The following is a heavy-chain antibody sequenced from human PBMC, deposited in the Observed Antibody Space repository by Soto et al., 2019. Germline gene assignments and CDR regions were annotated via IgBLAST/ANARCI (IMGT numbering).Heavy chain of an antibody. D-gene: IGHD3-16*02. Sequence: PSETLSLTCAVSGYSISSGYYWGWIRQPPGKGLEWIGSIYHSGSTYYNPSLKSRVTISVDTSKNQFSLKLSSVTAADTAVYYCARFGRPGVIPFDYWGQGTLVTVSS. CDR2: IYHSGST. CDR1: GYSISSGYY. J-gene: IGHJ4*01. CDR3: ARFGRPGVIPFDY. V-gene: IGHV4-38-2*01.